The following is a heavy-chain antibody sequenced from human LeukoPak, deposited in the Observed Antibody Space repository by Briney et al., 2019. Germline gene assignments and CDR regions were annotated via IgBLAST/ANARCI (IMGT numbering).Heavy chain of an antibody. Sequence: GGSPRLSCAASGFTFSDYYMSWIRQAPGKGLEWVSYISSSGSTIYYADSVKGRFTISRDNAKNSLYLQMNSLRAEDTAVYYCARADIVAAAGYYYYYGMDVWGQGTTVTVSS. J-gene: IGHJ6*02. D-gene: IGHD6-13*01. CDR3: ARADIVAAAGYYYYYGMDV. CDR2: ISSSGSTI. V-gene: IGHV3-11*01. CDR1: GFTFSDYY.